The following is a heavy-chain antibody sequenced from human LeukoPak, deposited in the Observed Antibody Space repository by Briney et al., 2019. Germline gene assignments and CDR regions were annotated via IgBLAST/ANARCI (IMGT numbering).Heavy chain of an antibody. D-gene: IGHD3-22*01. CDR2: ISSSGSTI. CDR1: GFTFSDYY. Sequence: GGSLRLSCAASGFTFSDYYMSWIRQAPGKGLEWVSYISSSGSTIYYADSVKGRFTISRDNAKNSLYLQMNSLRAEDTVVYYCARDHSREYYYDSSGYYGILDYWGQGTLVTVSS. J-gene: IGHJ4*02. CDR3: ARDHSREYYYDSSGYYGILDY. V-gene: IGHV3-11*04.